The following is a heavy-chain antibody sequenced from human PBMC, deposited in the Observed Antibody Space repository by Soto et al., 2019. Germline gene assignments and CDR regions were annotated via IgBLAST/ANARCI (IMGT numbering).Heavy chain of an antibody. Sequence: PSETLALTCAVYGGSFGGYYWSWIRQPPGKGLEWIGEINHSGSTNYNPSLKSRVTISVDTSKNQFSLKLSSVTGADTAVYYCARGLRFLEWLLSDAFDIWGQGTMVTVSS. CDR1: GGSFGGYY. CDR3: ARGLRFLEWLLSDAFDI. D-gene: IGHD3-3*01. J-gene: IGHJ3*02. V-gene: IGHV4-34*01. CDR2: INHSGST.